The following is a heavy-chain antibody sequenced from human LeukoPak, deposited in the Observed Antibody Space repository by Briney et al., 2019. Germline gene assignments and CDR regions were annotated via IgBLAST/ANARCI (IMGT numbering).Heavy chain of an antibody. J-gene: IGHJ4*02. D-gene: IGHD2-21*02. CDR1: GFTFSDYW. Sequence: GGSLRLSCAASGFTFSDYWMHWVRQVPGKGLVWVSRIKGDGSETNYADSVKGRFIISRDNSRNTLYLQMNSLRAEDTAVYYCARGASCGGDCYPHWGQGTLVTVSS. V-gene: IGHV3-74*01. CDR3: ARGASCGGDCYPH. CDR2: IKGDGSET.